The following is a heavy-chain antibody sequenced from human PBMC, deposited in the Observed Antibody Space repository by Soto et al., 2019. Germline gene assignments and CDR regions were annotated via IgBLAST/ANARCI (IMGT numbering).Heavy chain of an antibody. CDR3: ATQKADYSFDY. D-gene: IGHD4-17*01. J-gene: IGHJ4*02. V-gene: IGHV1-24*01. Sequence: QVQLVQSGAQVKRPGASVMVSCKVYGSSLIHTPIHWVRQIPGKGLEWMGGFDLEERKYIYAQKIQGRVTMTDESSTVTAFMDLGSLGSEDTAVYYCATQKADYSFDYWGQGTLVTVSS. CDR2: FDLEERKY. CDR1: GSSLIHTP.